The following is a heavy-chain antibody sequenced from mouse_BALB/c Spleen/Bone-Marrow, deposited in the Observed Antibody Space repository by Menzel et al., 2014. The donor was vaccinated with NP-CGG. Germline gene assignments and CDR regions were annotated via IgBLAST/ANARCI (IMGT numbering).Heavy chain of an antibody. D-gene: IGHD2-3*01. Sequence: VQLQQSGAELVKPGVPVKLSCKASGYTFTSYWMHWVKQRPGQGLEWIGEINPSNGRTNYNEKFKSKATLTVDKSSSTAYMQLSSLTSEDSAVYYCARASWLLRYYYAMDYWGQGTSVTVSS. CDR1: GYTFTSYW. CDR2: INPSNGRT. J-gene: IGHJ4*01. V-gene: IGHV1S81*02. CDR3: ARASWLLRYYYAMDY.